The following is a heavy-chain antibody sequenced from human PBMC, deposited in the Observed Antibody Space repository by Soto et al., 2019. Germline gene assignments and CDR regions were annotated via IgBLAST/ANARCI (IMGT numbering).Heavy chain of an antibody. CDR3: AHLRYTYGSGDD. J-gene: IGHJ4*02. CDR2: IYWDDDK. CDR1: WFSLLTSGVG. D-gene: IGHD5-18*01. Sequence: QITLKESGPTLVTPPQTLTLTCTFSWFSLLTSGVGVGWIRQPPGKALVWLALIYWDDDKRYSPSLKRRLTITKDPSKNQVVLTMTNMDPVDTATYYCAHLRYTYGSGDDWGQGTLVTVSA. V-gene: IGHV2-5*02.